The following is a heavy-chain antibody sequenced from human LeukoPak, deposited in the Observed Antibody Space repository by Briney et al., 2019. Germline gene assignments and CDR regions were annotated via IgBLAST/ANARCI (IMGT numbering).Heavy chain of an antibody. CDR3: ARVVIAAAGTGSGRWFDP. D-gene: IGHD6-13*01. V-gene: IGHV3-21*01. CDR2: ISSSSYI. Sequence: GGSLRLSCAASGFTFSSYSMNWVRQAPGKGLEWVSSISSSSYIYYADSVKGRFTISRDNAKNSLYLQMNSLRAEDTAVYYCARVVIAAAGTGSGRWFDPWGQGTLVTVSS. CDR1: GFTFSSYS. J-gene: IGHJ5*02.